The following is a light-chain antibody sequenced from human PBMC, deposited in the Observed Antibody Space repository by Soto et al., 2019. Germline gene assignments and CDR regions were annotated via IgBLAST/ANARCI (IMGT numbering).Light chain of an antibody. Sequence: EILMTQSPATLSVSPGERATLSCRASQSVTSNLAWYQQRPGQAPRLLIYGASTRATGIPARFSGSGSGTEFTLTISSLQSEDFAVYYCQQYNNCPPITFGQGTRLEIK. CDR3: QQYNNCPPIT. CDR1: QSVTSN. J-gene: IGKJ5*01. V-gene: IGKV3-15*01. CDR2: GAS.